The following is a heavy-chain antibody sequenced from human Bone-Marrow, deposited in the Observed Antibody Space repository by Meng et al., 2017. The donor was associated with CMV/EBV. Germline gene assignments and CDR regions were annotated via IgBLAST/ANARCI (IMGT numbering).Heavy chain of an antibody. V-gene: IGHV3-11*04. Sequence: GESLKIYCAASGFTFSDYYMSWIRQAPGKGLEWVSYISSSGSTIYYADSVKGRFTISRDNAKDTLYLHMNSLRAEDTAVYYCARDYLAFISGPFDYWGQGTLVTVSS. D-gene: IGHD6-19*01. CDR1: GFTFSDYY. CDR2: ISSSGSTI. J-gene: IGHJ4*02. CDR3: ARDYLAFISGPFDY.